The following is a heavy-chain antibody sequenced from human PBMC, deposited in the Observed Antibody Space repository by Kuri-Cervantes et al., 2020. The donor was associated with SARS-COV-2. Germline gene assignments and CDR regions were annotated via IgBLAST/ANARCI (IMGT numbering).Heavy chain of an antibody. CDR2: MNPNSGNT. V-gene: IGHV1-8*02. J-gene: IGHJ6*02. CDR3: ARETYSGYDSHYYYYYGMDV. Sequence: ASVKVSCKASGGTFSSYAINWVRQATGQGLEWMGWMNPNSGNTGYAQKFQGRVTMTRNTSISTAYMELSSLRSVDTAVYYCARETYSGYDSHYYYYYGMDVWGQGTTVTVSS. CDR1: GGTFSSYA. D-gene: IGHD5-12*01.